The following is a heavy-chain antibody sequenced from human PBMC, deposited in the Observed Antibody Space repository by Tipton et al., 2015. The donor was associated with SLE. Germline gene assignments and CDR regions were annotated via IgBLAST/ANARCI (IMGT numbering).Heavy chain of an antibody. V-gene: IGHV4-34*01. D-gene: IGHD2-15*01. CDR2: IHQSGGT. CDR3: ARIPSMCSGGSCYGDGFDI. J-gene: IGHJ3*02. CDR1: GGSFRGYY. Sequence: TLSLTCTVFGGSFRGYYWNWIRQAPGKGLEWIGEIHQSGGTNFHPSLMGRVTFSVDTSRNQISLNLYSVTASDTALYYCARIPSMCSGGSCYGDGFDIWGQGTMLTVSS.